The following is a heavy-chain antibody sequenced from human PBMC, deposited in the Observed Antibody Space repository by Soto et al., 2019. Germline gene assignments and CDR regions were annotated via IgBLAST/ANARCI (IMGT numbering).Heavy chain of an antibody. J-gene: IGHJ6*02. CDR1: GITFSSYW. Sequence: EVQLVESGGGLVQPGGSLRLSCAASGITFSSYWMHWVRQAPGKGLVWVSRINSDGSSTSYADSVKGRFTISRDNAMNTLYLQMNSLRAQDTAVYYCARDRVTMIVVNGMDVWGQGTTVIVSS. D-gene: IGHD3-22*01. CDR2: INSDGSST. V-gene: IGHV3-74*01. CDR3: ARDRVTMIVVNGMDV.